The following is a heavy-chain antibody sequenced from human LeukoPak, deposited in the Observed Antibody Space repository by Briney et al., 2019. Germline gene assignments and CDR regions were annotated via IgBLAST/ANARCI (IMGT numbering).Heavy chain of an antibody. CDR3: ARGRTRAPTGNYYYGMDV. D-gene: IGHD2-2*01. Sequence: GGSLRLSCAASGFTFSSYAMHWVRQAPGKGLEWVAVISYDGSNKYYADSVKGRFTIFRDNSKNTLYLQMNSLRAEDTAVYYCARGRTRAPTGNYYYGMDVWGQGTTVTVSS. V-gene: IGHV3-30-3*01. CDR2: ISYDGSNK. J-gene: IGHJ6*02. CDR1: GFTFSSYA.